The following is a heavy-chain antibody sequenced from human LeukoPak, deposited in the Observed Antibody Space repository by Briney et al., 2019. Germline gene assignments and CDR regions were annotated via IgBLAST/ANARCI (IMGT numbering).Heavy chain of an antibody. CDR3: ARAANYYDSSGYYQGDDAFDI. Sequence: PGGSLRLSCAASGFTFSSYWMSWVRQAPGKGLEWVANIKQDGSEKYYVDSVKGRFTISRDNAKNSLYLQMNSLRAEDTAVYYCARAANYYDSSGYYQGDDAFDIWGQGTMVTVSS. J-gene: IGHJ3*02. D-gene: IGHD3-22*01. CDR2: IKQDGSEK. V-gene: IGHV3-7*01. CDR1: GFTFSSYW.